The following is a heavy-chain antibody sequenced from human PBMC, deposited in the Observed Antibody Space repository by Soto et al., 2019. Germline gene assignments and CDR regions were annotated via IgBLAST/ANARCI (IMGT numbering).Heavy chain of an antibody. V-gene: IGHV3-53*03. CDR3: VRTSSY. CDR2: LFGGGTT. D-gene: IGHD2-2*01. J-gene: IGHJ4*02. CDR1: GFAVNSNY. Sequence: EVQLVASGGGLIQPGGSLRLSCAASGFAVNSNYMSWVRQPPGKGLEWVSVLFGGGTTHYSDSVKGRFTISRDNSKNTMFLQMNSLRAEVTAVYYCVRTSSYWGQGVRVIVSS.